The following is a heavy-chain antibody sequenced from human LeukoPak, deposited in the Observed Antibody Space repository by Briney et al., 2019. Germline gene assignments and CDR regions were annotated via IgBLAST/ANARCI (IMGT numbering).Heavy chain of an antibody. V-gene: IGHV5-51*01. D-gene: IGHD3-16*01. CDR3: ARRSSSGGYYFDY. CDR1: GYSFSSYW. CDR2: IYPGDSDI. J-gene: IGHJ4*02. Sequence: GESLKISCKGSGYSFSSYWIDWVRQMPGKGPEWMVVIYPGDSDIKYSPSFEGQVTISADKSNSTAYLQWSSLKASDTAMYYCARRSSSGGYYFDYWGQGTLVTVSS.